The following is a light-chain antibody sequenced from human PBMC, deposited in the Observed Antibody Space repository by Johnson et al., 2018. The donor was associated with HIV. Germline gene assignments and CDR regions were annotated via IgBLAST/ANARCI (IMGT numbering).Light chain of an antibody. CDR1: SSNIGNNY. J-gene: IGLJ1*01. Sequence: QSVLTQPPSVSAAPGQKVTISCSGSSSNIGNNYVSWYQQLPGTAPKLLIYDNNKRPSGIPDRFSGSKSGTSATLGITGLQTGDEADYYCGTWDSSRTPGGVFGTGTKVTVL. CDR2: DNN. V-gene: IGLV1-51*01. CDR3: GTWDSSRTPGGV.